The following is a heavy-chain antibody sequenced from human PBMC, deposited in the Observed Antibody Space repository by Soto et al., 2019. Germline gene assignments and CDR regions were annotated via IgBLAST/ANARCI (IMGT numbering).Heavy chain of an antibody. CDR2: ISAYNGNT. CDR3: ARDAHSGSLNPSDY. CDR1: GYTFTSYG. D-gene: IGHD1-26*01. V-gene: IGHV1-18*01. J-gene: IGHJ4*02. Sequence: QVQLVQSGAEVKKPGASVKVSCKASGYTFTSYGISWVRQAPGQGLEWMGWISAYNGNTNYAQKPQGRVTMTTESSTSTAYMGRRSLRSDDTAVYYCARDAHSGSLNPSDYWGQGTLVTVSS.